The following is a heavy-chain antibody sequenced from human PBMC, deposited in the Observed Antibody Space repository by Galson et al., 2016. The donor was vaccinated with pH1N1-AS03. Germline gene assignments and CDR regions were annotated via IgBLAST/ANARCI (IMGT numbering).Heavy chain of an antibody. V-gene: IGHV3-11*01. D-gene: IGHD1-1*01. CDR1: GFTFDYFY. Sequence: SLRLSCAASGFTFDYFYMSWIRQAPGKGLEWISFISTAGITTHYADSVRGRFTISRDNANNSLYLEMTSLRPEDTAIYYCARNWNYFNLWSQGTLVTVSS. CDR3: ARNWNYFNL. J-gene: IGHJ4*02. CDR2: ISTAGITT.